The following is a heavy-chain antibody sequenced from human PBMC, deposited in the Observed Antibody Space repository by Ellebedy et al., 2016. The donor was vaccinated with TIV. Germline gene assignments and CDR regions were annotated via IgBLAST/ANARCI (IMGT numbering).Heavy chain of an antibody. CDR1: ESTFSSYG. D-gene: IGHD5-24*01. Sequence: GESLKISCEASESTFSSYGMSWVRQAPGKGLEWVSSISTTDGTHYADSVKGRFTISRDNPKQTLYLQMHSQRVEDTAVYYCATQLWNTEFWGQGTLVIVSS. V-gene: IGHV3-23*01. CDR2: ISTTDGT. CDR3: ATQLWNTEF. J-gene: IGHJ4*02.